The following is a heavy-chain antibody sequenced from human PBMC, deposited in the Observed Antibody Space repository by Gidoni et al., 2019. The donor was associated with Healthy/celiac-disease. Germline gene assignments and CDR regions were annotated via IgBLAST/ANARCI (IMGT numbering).Heavy chain of an antibody. D-gene: IGHD6-13*01. CDR3: AKEVAAAEFGDV. CDR2: ISYDGSNK. Sequence: QVQLVESGGGVVQPGRSMRLSCAASGVTFSSYCMHWVRQAPGKGLEWVAVISYDGSNKYYADSVKGRFTISRDNSKTTLYLQMNSLRAEDTAVYYCAKEVAAAEFGDVWGKGTTVTVSS. V-gene: IGHV3-30*18. CDR1: GVTFSSYC. J-gene: IGHJ6*04.